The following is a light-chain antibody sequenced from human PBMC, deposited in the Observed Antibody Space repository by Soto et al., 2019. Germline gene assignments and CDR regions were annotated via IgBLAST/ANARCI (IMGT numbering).Light chain of an antibody. CDR2: DVT. CDR1: SSDVGGYNY. V-gene: IGLV2-14*01. J-gene: IGLJ1*01. CDR3: SSYTSRSTDV. Sequence: QSVLTQPASVSGSPGQSITISCTGSSSDVGGYNYVSWYQQYPGKAPKLMIYDVTNRPSGVSNRFSGSKSGNTASLTIFGLQPEDEADYYCSSYTSRSTDVFGTGTKLTVL.